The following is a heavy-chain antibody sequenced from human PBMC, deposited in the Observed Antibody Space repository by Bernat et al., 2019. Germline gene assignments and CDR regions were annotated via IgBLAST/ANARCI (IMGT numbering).Heavy chain of an antibody. D-gene: IGHD6-19*01. CDR2: IYSGGGT. CDR1: GFSVSSNY. V-gene: IGHV3-53*05. CDR3: ARTPFRVAVVGTYHFDY. Sequence: EVQLVETGGGLIQPGGSLRLSCAASGFSVSSNYMSWVRQAPGKGLEWVSVIYSGGGTYYADSVKGRFTISRDNSKNTVRLQMNSLRAEDTAVYYCARTPFRVAVVGTYHFDYWGQGTLVTVSS. J-gene: IGHJ4*02.